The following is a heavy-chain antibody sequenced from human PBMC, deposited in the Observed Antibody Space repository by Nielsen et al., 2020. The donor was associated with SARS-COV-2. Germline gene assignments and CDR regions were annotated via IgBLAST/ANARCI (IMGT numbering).Heavy chain of an antibody. CDR1: GFTYSSYW. J-gene: IGHJ4*02. V-gene: IGHV3-74*01. D-gene: IGHD5-18*01. CDR3: GRGVGDTAMVNY. CDR2: INSDGSST. Sequence: GGSLRLSCAASGFTYSSYWMHWVRQAPGKGLVWVSRINSDGSSTNYADSVKGRFTISRDNAKNTLYLQMNSLRAEDTAVYYCGRGVGDTAMVNYWGQGTLVTVSS.